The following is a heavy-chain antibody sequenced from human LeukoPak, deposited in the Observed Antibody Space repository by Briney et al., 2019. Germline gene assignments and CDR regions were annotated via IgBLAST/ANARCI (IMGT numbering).Heavy chain of an antibody. D-gene: IGHD6-19*01. CDR1: GGSFSGYY. Sequence: SETLSLTCAVYGGSFSGYYWSWIRQPPGKGLEWIGEINHSGSTNYNPSLKSRVDISVDTSKNQFSLKLSSVTAADTAVYYCARGDSSGWSDYWGQGTLVTVSS. CDR3: ARGDSSGWSDY. CDR2: INHSGST. J-gene: IGHJ4*02. V-gene: IGHV4-34*01.